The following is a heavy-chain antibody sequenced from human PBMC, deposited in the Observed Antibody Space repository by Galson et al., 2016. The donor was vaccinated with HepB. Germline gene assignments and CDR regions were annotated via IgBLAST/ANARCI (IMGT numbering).Heavy chain of an antibody. CDR2: ISGSGGIT. V-gene: IGHV3-23*01. D-gene: IGHD5-12*01. CDR1: RFTFSGYA. CDR3: AKGRPESGYEQ. Sequence: YLRLSCAASRFTFSGYALSWVRQAPGKGLEWVSAISGSGGITHYADSVKGRFTISRDNSKTTLYLQMNSLRAEDTAVYYCAKGRPESGYEQWGQGTLVTVSS. J-gene: IGHJ4*02.